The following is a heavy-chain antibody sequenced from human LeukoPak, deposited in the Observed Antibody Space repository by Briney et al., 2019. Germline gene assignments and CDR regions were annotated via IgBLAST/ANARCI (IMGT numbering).Heavy chain of an antibody. J-gene: IGHJ5*02. CDR3: ARDMIILQS. D-gene: IGHD3-16*01. CDR1: GFICSNYW. CDR2: IKQDGSEK. Sequence: PAGSLRLSCSASGFICSNYWMTWVRQAPGKGLEWVANIKQDGSEKYYVDSVKGRFTISRDNAKKSLYLQMNSLRAEDTAVYFCARDMIILQSWGQGTLVTVSS. V-gene: IGHV3-7*04.